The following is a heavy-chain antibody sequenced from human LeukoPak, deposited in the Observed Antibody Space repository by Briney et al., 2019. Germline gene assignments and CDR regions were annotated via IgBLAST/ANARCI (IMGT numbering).Heavy chain of an antibody. V-gene: IGHV3-7*03. CDR1: GFTFSSYW. CDR3: AAGTPSLIVLIFVY. CDR2: IKQDGSEK. Sequence: GGSLRLSCAASGFTFSSYWMSWVRQAPGKGLEWVANIKQDGSEKYYVDSVKGRFTISRDNAKNSLYLQMNSLRAGDTAVYYCAAGTPSLIVLIFVYWGQGTLVTVSS. J-gene: IGHJ4*02. D-gene: IGHD2-8*01.